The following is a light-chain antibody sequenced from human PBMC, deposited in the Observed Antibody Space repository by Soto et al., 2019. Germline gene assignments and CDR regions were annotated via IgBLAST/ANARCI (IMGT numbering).Light chain of an antibody. CDR2: DAS. J-gene: IGKJ1*01. CDR3: QQYDDWPS. Sequence: EVVMTQSPATLSVSPVEIVTFSCRASQSVTTNLAWYQHKPGQSPRLLISDASTGASGIPPRFSGSGSGTEFTLTIDRLQSADFAVYYCQQYDDWPSFGQGTKVDI. CDR1: QSVTTN. V-gene: IGKV3-15*01.